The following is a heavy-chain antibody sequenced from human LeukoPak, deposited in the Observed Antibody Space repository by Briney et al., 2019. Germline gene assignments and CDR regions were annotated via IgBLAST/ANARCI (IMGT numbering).Heavy chain of an antibody. V-gene: IGHV3-30*02. CDR3: AKDLTGVGANMFDY. CDR1: GFTFSSYG. J-gene: IGHJ4*02. CDR2: IRYDGSNK. D-gene: IGHD1-26*01. Sequence: PGGSLRLSCAASGFTFSSYGMHWVRQAPGKGLEWGAFIRYDGSNKYFADSVKGRFTISRDNSKNTLYLQMNSLRAEDTAVYYCAKDLTGVGANMFDYWGQGTLVTVSS.